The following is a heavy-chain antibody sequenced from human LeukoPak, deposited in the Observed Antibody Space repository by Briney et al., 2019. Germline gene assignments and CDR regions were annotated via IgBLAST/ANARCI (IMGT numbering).Heavy chain of an antibody. J-gene: IGHJ4*02. D-gene: IGHD3-22*01. Sequence: SGTLSLTCVVSGYSISSGYYWGWIRQPPGKGLEWIGTIYHTGSTYYNPSLKSRVTISVDTSKNHFSLRLSSVTAADTAVYFCARSGGDLYDGTGYCDNWGQGTLVTVSS. V-gene: IGHV4-38-2*01. CDR3: ARSGGDLYDGTGYCDN. CDR2: IYHTGST. CDR1: GYSISSGYY.